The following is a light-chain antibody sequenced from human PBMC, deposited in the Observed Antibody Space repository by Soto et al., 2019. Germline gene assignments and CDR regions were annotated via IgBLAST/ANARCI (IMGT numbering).Light chain of an antibody. J-gene: IGLJ1*01. CDR2: SNN. V-gene: IGLV1-44*01. CDR1: SSNIGSHT. CDR3: AAWDDSLKGYV. Sequence: QSVLTQPPSASGTPGQRVTISCSGSSSNIGSHTVNWYQQLPGTAPKLLIYSNNQRPSGVPDRFSGSKSGTSASLAISGLQSEDEADYYCAAWDDSLKGYVFGTGTKLTVL.